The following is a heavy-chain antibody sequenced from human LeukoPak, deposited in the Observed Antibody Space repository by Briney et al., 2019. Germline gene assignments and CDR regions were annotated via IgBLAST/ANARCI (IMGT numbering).Heavy chain of an antibody. D-gene: IGHD2-21*01. CDR1: GFTFSSYG. CDR2: IRYDGSNK. J-gene: IGHJ4*02. Sequence: GGSLRLSCAASGFTFSSYGMHWVRQAPGKGLEWVAFIRYDGSNKYYADSVKGRFTISRDNSKNTLYLQMDSLRAEDTAVYYCAKDPCGGDCYSFDYWGQGTLATVSS. V-gene: IGHV3-30*02. CDR3: AKDPCGGDCYSFDY.